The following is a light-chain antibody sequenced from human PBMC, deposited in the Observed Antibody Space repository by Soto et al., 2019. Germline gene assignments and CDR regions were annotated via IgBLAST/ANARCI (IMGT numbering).Light chain of an antibody. CDR1: QGLGSA. CDR2: DAS. V-gene: IGKV1-13*02. CDR3: LRFNTYPQG. Sequence: AIQLTQSPYSLSASIGDRVTIPCRARQGLGSALAWYQQAPGKPPKLLIFDASTLENGVPSRFSGGGSGTDFTLTISSLQPEDFATYYCLRFNTYPQGFGGGTKVEIK. J-gene: IGKJ4*01.